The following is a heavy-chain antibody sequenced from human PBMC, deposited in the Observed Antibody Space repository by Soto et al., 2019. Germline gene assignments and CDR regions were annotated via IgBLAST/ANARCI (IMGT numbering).Heavy chain of an antibody. Sequence: QVQLVESGGCLVKPGGSLRLSCAASGFTFSDYYMSWIRQAPGKGLEWVSYISSSSSYTNYADSVKGRFTISRDNAKNSLYLQMNSLRAEDTAVYYGARSKDGRDAFDIWGQGTMVTVSS. CDR3: ARSKDGRDAFDI. V-gene: IGHV3-11*06. CDR2: ISSSSSYT. J-gene: IGHJ3*02. CDR1: GFTFSDYY.